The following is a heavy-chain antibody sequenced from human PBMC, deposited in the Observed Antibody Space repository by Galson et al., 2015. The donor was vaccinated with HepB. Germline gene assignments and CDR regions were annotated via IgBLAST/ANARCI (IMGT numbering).Heavy chain of an antibody. V-gene: IGHV1-3*01. CDR3: ASGLGDFGYAMDV. J-gene: IGHJ6*02. Sequence: SVKVSCKASGYTFTNYAMHWVRQAPGQRLEWMGWINAGNFNTKYSQNFQGRVTITRDTSANTAYMELSSLKSEDTAVYYCASGLGDFGYAMDVWGQGTTVTVSS. CDR2: INAGNFNT. CDR1: GYTFTNYA. D-gene: IGHD3-10*01.